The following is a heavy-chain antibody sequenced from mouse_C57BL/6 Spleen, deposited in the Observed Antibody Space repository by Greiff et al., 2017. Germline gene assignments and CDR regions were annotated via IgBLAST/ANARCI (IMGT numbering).Heavy chain of an antibody. Sequence: QVQLQQSGPELVKPGASVKISCKASGYAFSSSWMNWVKQRPGKGLEWIGRIYPGDGGTNYNGKFKGKATLTADKSSSTAYMQLSSLTSEDSAVYFCARRGYSNYVRGYYCDYWGQGTTLTVSS. CDR2: IYPGDGGT. J-gene: IGHJ2*01. V-gene: IGHV1-82*01. D-gene: IGHD2-5*01. CDR1: GYAFSSSW. CDR3: ARRGYSNYVRGYYCDY.